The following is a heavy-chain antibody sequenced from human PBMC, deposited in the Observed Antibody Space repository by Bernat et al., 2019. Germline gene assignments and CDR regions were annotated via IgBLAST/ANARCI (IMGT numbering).Heavy chain of an antibody. CDR1: RSTFSSYW. D-gene: IGHD6-19*01. CDR3: AGGSGWIIDY. J-gene: IGHJ4*02. V-gene: IGHV3-7*04. CDR2: IKQDGSEK. Sequence: EVQLVESGGGLVQPGGFLRLSCTASRSTFSSYWMNWVRQAPGKGLEWVANIKQDGSEKNYVDSVTGRFTISRDNAENSLYLQMSSLRAEDTAVYYCAGGSGWIIDYWGQGTLVTVSS.